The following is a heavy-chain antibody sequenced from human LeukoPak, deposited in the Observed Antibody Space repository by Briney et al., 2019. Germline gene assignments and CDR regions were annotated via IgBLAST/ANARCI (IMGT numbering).Heavy chain of an antibody. J-gene: IGHJ5*02. CDR1: GGTFSSYA. Sequence: SVKVSCKASGGTFSSYAISWVRQAPGQGLEWMGRIIPIFGTANYAQKLQGRVTMTTDTSTSTAYMELRSLRSDDTAVYYCARRIAAAATYNWFDPWGQGTLVTVSS. V-gene: IGHV1-69*05. D-gene: IGHD6-13*01. CDR2: IIPIFGTA. CDR3: ARRIAAAATYNWFDP.